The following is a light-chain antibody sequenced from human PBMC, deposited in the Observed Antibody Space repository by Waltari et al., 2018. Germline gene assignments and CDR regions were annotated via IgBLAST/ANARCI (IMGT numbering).Light chain of an antibody. CDR2: EDY. Sequence: QSVLTQPPSVSAAPGQKVSISCSGSTPHIGTNYVSWYQQFPGTAPKLLIYEDYRRPSGIPDRFSGSKSGASATLDITGLQTGDEADYYCGTWDSSLGVGVLGGGTRVTVL. V-gene: IGLV1-51*01. CDR1: TPHIGTNY. J-gene: IGLJ2*01. CDR3: GTWDSSLGVGV.